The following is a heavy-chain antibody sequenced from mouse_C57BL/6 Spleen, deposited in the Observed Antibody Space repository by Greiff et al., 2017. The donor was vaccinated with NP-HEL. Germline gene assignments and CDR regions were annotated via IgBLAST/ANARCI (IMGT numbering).Heavy chain of an antibody. J-gene: IGHJ4*01. CDR3: ARDPYYAMDY. CDR2: INPSTGGT. Sequence: VQLQQSGPELVKPGASVKISCKASGYSFTGYYMHWVKQSSEKSLEWIGEINPSTGGTSYNQKFKGKATLTVDQSSSTAYMQLKSLTSADSAVYYCARDPYYAMDYWGQGTSVTVSS. V-gene: IGHV1-43*01. CDR1: GYSFTGYY.